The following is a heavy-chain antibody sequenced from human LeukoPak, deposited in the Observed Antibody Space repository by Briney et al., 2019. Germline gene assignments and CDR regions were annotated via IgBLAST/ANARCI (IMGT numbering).Heavy chain of an antibody. Sequence: PGGSLRLSCAPSGFTFSSYWMHWVRQAPGKGLVWVSRINTDGSTITYADSVKGRFTISRDNAKNSLYLQMNSLRAEDTAVYYCARSQQLVRGAFDIWGQGTMVTVSS. D-gene: IGHD6-13*01. CDR3: ARSQQLVRGAFDI. V-gene: IGHV3-74*01. J-gene: IGHJ3*02. CDR1: GFTFSSYW. CDR2: INTDGSTI.